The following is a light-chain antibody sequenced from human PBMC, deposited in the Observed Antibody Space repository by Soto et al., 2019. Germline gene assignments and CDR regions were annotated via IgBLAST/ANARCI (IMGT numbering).Light chain of an antibody. V-gene: IGKV1D-12*01. Sequence: DIHMTQSPSSVSASVGYMFTITCRASQGISSWLAWYQQKPGKAPKLLIYAASSLQSGVPSRLRGSGYGTDFTITISSLKHEDFETYYCQQANSFTPNFGQGTRLEIK. J-gene: IGKJ5*01. CDR3: QQANSFTPN. CDR1: QGISSW. CDR2: AAS.